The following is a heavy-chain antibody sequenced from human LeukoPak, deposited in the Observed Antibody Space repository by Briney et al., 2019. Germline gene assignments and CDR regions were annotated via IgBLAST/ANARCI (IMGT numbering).Heavy chain of an antibody. V-gene: IGHV3-30*18. Sequence: GGSLRLSCAASGFTFSSHSLNWVRQAPGKGLEWVAVISYDGSNKYYADSVKGRFTISRDNSKNTLYLQMNSLRAEDTAVYYCAKDYAAYYYDSSGYFWGQGTMVTVSS. CDR3: AKDYAAYYYDSSGYF. CDR1: GFTFSSHS. J-gene: IGHJ3*01. CDR2: ISYDGSNK. D-gene: IGHD3-22*01.